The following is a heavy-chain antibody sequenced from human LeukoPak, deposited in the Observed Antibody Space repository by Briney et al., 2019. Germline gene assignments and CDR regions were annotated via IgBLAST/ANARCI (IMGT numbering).Heavy chain of an antibody. J-gene: IGHJ4*02. CDR2: ISYDGSNK. CDR3: ARITMVRGALDY. CDR1: GFTFSTYP. Sequence: PEGSLRLSCAASGFTFSTYPMHWVRQAPGKGLEWVAVISYDGSNKYYADSVKGRFTSSRDNSKNTLYLQMNSLRGEDTAVYYCARITMVRGALDYWGQGTLVTVSS. V-gene: IGHV3-30*04. D-gene: IGHD3-10*01.